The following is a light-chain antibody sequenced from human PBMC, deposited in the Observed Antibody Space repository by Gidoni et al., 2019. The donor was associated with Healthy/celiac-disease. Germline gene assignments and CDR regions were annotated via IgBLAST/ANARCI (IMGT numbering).Light chain of an antibody. CDR2: GAS. J-gene: IGKJ4*01. CDR3: QQYNNCPPLT. V-gene: IGKV3-15*01. CDR1: QSVSSN. Sequence: EIVMTQSPATLSVSPGERATLSCRASQSVSSNLAWYQQKPGQAPRLLIYGASTRATGLPARFSGSVSGTEFTLTISSLQSEDFAVYSCQQYNNCPPLTFGGGTKVEIK.